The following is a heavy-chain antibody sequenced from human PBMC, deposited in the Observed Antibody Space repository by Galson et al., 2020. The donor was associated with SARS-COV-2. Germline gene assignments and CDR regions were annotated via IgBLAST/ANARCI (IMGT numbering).Heavy chain of an antibody. V-gene: IGHV3-30*02. CDR3: ARDGGYGVGCVDY. D-gene: IGHD3-22*01. Sequence: GESLKISCAASGFTFISHGIHWVRQAPGKGLEWVAFIRYDGGKYYYADSVKGRFTISRDNSQNKVDLQMNSLRDEDTAVYYCARDGGYGVGCVDYWGQGTLVTVSS. CDR1: GFTFISHG. J-gene: IGHJ4*02. CDR2: IRYDGGKY.